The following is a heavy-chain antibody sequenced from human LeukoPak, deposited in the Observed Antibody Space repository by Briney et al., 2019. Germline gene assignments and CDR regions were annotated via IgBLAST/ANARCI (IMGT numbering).Heavy chain of an antibody. CDR2: IYHSGTT. D-gene: IGHD4-17*01. CDR1: GGSISSSNW. J-gene: IGHJ6*02. Sequence: SETLSLTCAVSGGSISSSNWWTWVRQPPGKRLEWIGEIYHSGTTNYNPSLKSRVTISVDKSKNQFSLNLSSVTAADTAVYYCARYPEGYGDLYYYYYGLDVWGQGTTVTVSS. CDR3: ARYPEGYGDLYYYYYGLDV. V-gene: IGHV4-4*02.